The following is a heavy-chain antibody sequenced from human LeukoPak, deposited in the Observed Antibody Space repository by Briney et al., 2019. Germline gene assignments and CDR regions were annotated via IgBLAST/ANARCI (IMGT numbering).Heavy chain of an antibody. Sequence: GGSLRLSCAASGFTFKIYSMNWVRQAPGKGLEWVSAISGSGGSTYYADSGKGRFTISRDNSKNTLYLQMNSLRAEDTAVYYCAKVGQQLAELSFDYWGQGTLVTVSS. CDR3: AKVGQQLAELSFDY. J-gene: IGHJ4*02. V-gene: IGHV3-23*01. CDR2: ISGSGGST. CDR1: GFTFKIYS. D-gene: IGHD6-13*01.